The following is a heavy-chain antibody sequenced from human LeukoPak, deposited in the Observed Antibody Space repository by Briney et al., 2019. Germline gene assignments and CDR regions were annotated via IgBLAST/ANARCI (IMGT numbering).Heavy chain of an antibody. CDR1: GYTFTGYY. Sequence: ASVKVSCKASGYTFTGYYMHWVRQAPGQGLEWMGWINPNSGGTNYAQKFQGRVTMTRDTSISTAYMELSRLRSDDTAVYYCARFRYFDWPDFDYWGQGTLVTVSS. CDR3: ARFRYFDWPDFDY. D-gene: IGHD3-9*01. CDR2: INPNSGGT. V-gene: IGHV1-2*02. J-gene: IGHJ4*02.